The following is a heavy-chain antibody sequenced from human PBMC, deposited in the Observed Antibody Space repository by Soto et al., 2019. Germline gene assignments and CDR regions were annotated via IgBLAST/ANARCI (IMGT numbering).Heavy chain of an antibody. D-gene: IGHD2-21*01. V-gene: IGHV1-69*01. J-gene: IGHJ3*02. CDR1: GDTFINNA. CDR2: IIPLFGTA. Sequence: QVQLVQSGAEVKDPGSSVKVSCKASGDTFINNAINWVRQAPGQGLEGVGGIIPLFGTADYAQRFQGRVTITADEPSSTVYMEMSSLTSGDTATYYCARGIRVLLPYRGCDIWGQGTMVTVSS. CDR3: ARGIRVLLPYRGCDI.